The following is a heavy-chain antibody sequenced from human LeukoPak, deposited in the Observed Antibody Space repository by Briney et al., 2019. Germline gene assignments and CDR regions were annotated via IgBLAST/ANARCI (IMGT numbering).Heavy chain of an antibody. CDR3: ARQLTMIEVDILDC. J-gene: IGHJ4*02. CDR1: GFTFSSYG. D-gene: IGHD3-22*01. V-gene: IGHV3-33*01. CDR2: IWYDGSNK. Sequence: GGSLRLSCAASGFTFSSYGMHWVRQAPGKGLEWVAVIWYDGSNKYYADSVKGRFTISRDNSKNTLYLQMNSLRAEDTAVYYCARQLTMIEVDILDCWGQGTLVTVSS.